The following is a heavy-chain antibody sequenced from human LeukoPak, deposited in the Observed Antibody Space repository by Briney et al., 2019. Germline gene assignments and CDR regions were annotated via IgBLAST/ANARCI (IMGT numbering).Heavy chain of an antibody. CDR2: IYYSGST. CDR3: ARVYDILTGYPSPFFDY. D-gene: IGHD3-9*01. J-gene: IGHJ4*02. Sequence: SETLSLTCTVSGGSISSYYWSRIRQPPGKGLEWIGYIYYSGSTNYNPSLKSRVTISVDTSKNQFSLKLSSVTAADTAVYYCARVYDILTGYPSPFFDYWGQGTLVTVSS. V-gene: IGHV4-59*01. CDR1: GGSISSYY.